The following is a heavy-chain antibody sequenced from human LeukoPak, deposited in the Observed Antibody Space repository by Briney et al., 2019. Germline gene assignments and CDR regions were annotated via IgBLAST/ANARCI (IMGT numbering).Heavy chain of an antibody. J-gene: IGHJ5*02. D-gene: IGHD1-7*01. CDR3: ARGHHEAGTTPDSSRWFDP. CDR2: IYYSGST. V-gene: IGHV4-39*01. CDR1: GGSISSSSYY. Sequence: SETLSLTCTVSGGSISSSSYYWGWIRQPPGKGLEWIGSIYYSGSTYYNPSLKSRVTISVDTSKNQFSLKLSSVTAADTAVYYCARGHHEAGTTPDSSRWFDPWGQGTLVTVSS.